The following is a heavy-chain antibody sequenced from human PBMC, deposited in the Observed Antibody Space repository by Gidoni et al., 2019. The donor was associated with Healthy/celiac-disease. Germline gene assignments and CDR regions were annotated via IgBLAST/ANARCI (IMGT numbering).Heavy chain of an antibody. Sequence: QVQLQESGPGLVKPSETLSLTCTVPGGSISSYYWSWIRQPPGKGLEWIGYIYYRGSTNYNPSLKSRVTISVDTSKNQFSLKLSSVTAADTAVYYCARGGEGYWYFDLWGRGTLVTVSS. D-gene: IGHD3-16*01. V-gene: IGHV4-59*08. J-gene: IGHJ2*01. CDR1: GGSISSYY. CDR3: ARGGEGYWYFDL. CDR2: IYYRGST.